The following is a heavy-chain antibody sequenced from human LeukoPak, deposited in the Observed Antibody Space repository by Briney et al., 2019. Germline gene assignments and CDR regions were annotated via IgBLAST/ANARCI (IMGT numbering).Heavy chain of an antibody. CDR1: GFTFSSYA. V-gene: IGHV3-64*01. Sequence: PGGSLRLSCAASGFTFSSYAMHWVRQAPGKGLEYVSAISSNGGSTYYANSVKGRFTISRDNSKNTLYLQMGSLRAEDMAVYYCARDAERLYMDVWGKGTTVTVSS. J-gene: IGHJ6*03. CDR2: ISSNGGST. CDR3: ARDAERLYMDV.